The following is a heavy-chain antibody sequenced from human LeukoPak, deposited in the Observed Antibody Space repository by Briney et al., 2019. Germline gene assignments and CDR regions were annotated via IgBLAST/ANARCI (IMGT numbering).Heavy chain of an antibody. CDR1: GFTVSSNY. CDR3: ARERGLAAAGYYFDY. CDR2: IYSGGST. D-gene: IGHD6-13*01. Sequence: GGSLRLSCAASGFTVSSNYMSWVRQAPGKGLEWVSVIYSGGSTYYADSVKGRFTISRDNSKNTLYLQMNSLRAEDTAVYYCARERGLAAAGYYFDYWGQGTLVTVSS. V-gene: IGHV3-66*01. J-gene: IGHJ4*02.